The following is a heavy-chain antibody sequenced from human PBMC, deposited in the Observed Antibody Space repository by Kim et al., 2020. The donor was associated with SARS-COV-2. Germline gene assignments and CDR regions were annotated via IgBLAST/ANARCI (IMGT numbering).Heavy chain of an antibody. V-gene: IGHV1-46*01. Sequence: YAQKFQGRVTMTRDTSTSTVYMELSSLRSEDTAVYYCARGTVLTPAIPDYWGQGTLVTVSS. J-gene: IGHJ4*02. D-gene: IGHD4-17*01. CDR3: ARGTVLTPAIPDY.